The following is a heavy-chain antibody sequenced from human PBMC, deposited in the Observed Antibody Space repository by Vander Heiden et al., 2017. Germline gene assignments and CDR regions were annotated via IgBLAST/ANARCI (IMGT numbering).Heavy chain of an antibody. J-gene: IGHJ4*02. CDR3: TTGLVVVTAFDH. Sequence: EVQLVESGGGLVKPGGTLRLSWAASGFTCNNAWMNWVRQAPGKGLEWVGRIKYNSDGGTTDYAAPVKGRFTISRDDSKNTLFLQMNSLKTEDTAVYYCTTGLVVVTAFDHWGQGTLVTVSS. V-gene: IGHV3-15*07. CDR2: IKYNSDGGTT. CDR1: GFTCNNAW. D-gene: IGHD2-21*02.